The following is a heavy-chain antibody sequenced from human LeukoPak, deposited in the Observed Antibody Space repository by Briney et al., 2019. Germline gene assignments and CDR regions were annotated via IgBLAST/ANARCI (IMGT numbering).Heavy chain of an antibody. J-gene: IGHJ6*03. Sequence: GASVKVSCKASGGTFSSYAISWVRQAPGQGLEWMGGITPIFGTANYAQKFQGRVTITADESTSTAYMELNSLRSEDTAVYYCAREVAYCGGDCYSGNYYYYMDVWGKGTTVTISS. CDR1: GGTFSSYA. CDR2: ITPIFGTA. CDR3: AREVAYCGGDCYSGNYYYYMDV. D-gene: IGHD2-21*02. V-gene: IGHV1-69*13.